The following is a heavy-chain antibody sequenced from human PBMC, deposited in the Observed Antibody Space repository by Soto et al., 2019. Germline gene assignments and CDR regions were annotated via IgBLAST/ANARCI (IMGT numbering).Heavy chain of an antibody. CDR1: GFTVSSNY. V-gene: IGHV3-66*01. CDR3: AREPRNRIAGSTTAEDY. D-gene: IGHD1-7*01. CDR2: LYSGGST. J-gene: IGHJ4*02. Sequence: ESGGGLVQPGGSLRLSCAASGFTVSSNYMSWVRQAPGKGLECVSVLYSGGSTYYADSVKGRFTISRDSSKNTPYLHMNSLRAEDTAVYYCAREPRNRIAGSTTAEDYWGQGTLVTVSS.